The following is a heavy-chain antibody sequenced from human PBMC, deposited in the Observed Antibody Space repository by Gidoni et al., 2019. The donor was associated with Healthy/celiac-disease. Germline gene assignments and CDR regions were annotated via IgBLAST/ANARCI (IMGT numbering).Heavy chain of an antibody. V-gene: IGHV3-66*04. J-gene: IGHJ4*02. CDR1: GFTVSSNY. Sequence: EVQLVESGGCLVQPGWSLSLSGAAYGFTVSSNYMCWVRQAPGKGLEWVSVIYSGGSTYYADSVKGRFTISRDNSKNTLYLQMNSLRAEDTAVYYCARQEIAVFDYWGQGTLVTVSS. CDR3: ARQEIAVFDY. CDR2: IYSGGST. D-gene: IGHD6-19*01.